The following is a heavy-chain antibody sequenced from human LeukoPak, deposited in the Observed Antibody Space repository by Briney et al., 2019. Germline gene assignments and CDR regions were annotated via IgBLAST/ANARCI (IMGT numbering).Heavy chain of an antibody. CDR3: AREVWGGWFDP. Sequence: WAAVKVSCKASGYTFTSYGISWVRQAPGQGREWMGWISAYNGNTNYAQKLQGRVTMTTDTSTSTAYMELRSLRSDDTAVYYCAREVWGGWFDPWGQGTLVTVSS. J-gene: IGHJ5*02. V-gene: IGHV1-18*01. CDR2: ISAYNGNT. D-gene: IGHD3-16*01. CDR1: GYTFTSYG.